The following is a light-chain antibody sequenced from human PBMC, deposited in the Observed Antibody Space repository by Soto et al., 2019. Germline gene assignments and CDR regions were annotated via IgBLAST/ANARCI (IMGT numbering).Light chain of an antibody. V-gene: IGKV3-20*01. CDR2: GAT. J-gene: IGKJ2*02. Sequence: ETVLTQSPGTLSLSPGERATLSCRASQSVTSNYLAWYQLKPGQAPRLLVYGATNRATGIPDTFRGSGSGTDFTLTISNLEPEDFAVYYCQQYGSSPRTFGQGTKLEPK. CDR1: QSVTSNY. CDR3: QQYGSSPRT.